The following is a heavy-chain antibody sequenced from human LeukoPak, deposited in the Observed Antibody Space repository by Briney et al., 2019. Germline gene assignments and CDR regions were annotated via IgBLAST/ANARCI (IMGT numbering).Heavy chain of an antibody. J-gene: IGHJ3*02. Sequence: SETPSLTCTVSGGSFSSSTHFWGWIRQPPGKGLEWIGSIPYGGSAYYNPSLKSRVTISVDTSKNQFSLKLTSVSAADTAMYYCARRGWTGGYTYAAFDIWGQGTMVTVSS. CDR2: IPYGGSA. CDR1: GGSFSSSTHF. CDR3: ARRGWTGGYTYAAFDI. D-gene: IGHD5-18*01. V-gene: IGHV4-39*01.